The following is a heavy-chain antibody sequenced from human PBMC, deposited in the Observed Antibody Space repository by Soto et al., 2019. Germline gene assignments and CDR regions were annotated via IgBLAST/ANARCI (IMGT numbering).Heavy chain of an antibody. CDR2: INPYSGGA. D-gene: IGHD3-10*01. V-gene: IGHV1-2*02. J-gene: IGHJ5*02. CDR1: GYTFTGYF. CDR3: ARVIRGAYYNSPLDT. Sequence: ASVKVSCKASGYTFTGYFMHWVRQAPGQGLEWMGWINPYSGGADYAQSFQGRVTMTRDTSISTVYMELSRLRFDDTAVYYCARVIRGAYYNSPLDTWGQGTVVTVS.